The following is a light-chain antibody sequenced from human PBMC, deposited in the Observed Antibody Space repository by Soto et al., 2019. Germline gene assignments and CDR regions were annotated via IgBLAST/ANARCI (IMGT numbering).Light chain of an antibody. CDR1: SSDIGAYNF. J-gene: IGLJ2*01. CDR2: DVN. Sequence: QSALTQPASMSGSPGQSIAISYTGTSSDIGAYNFVSWYQQHPGKAPKLMLYDVNIRPSGVSNRFSGSKSGNTASLTISGLKPEDEADYYCTSWTTSTTMIFGGGTKLTVL. V-gene: IGLV2-14*03. CDR3: TSWTTSTTMI.